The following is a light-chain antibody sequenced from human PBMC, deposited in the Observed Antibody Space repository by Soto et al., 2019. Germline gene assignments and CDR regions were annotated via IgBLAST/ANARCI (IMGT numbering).Light chain of an antibody. J-gene: IGKJ5*01. CDR2: GAS. Sequence: VLTQSQGTLSLSPGERATLSCRASQSVSSGYLAWYQQKPGQAPRLLIYGASTRATGIPDRFSGSGSGTDFTLTISRLEPEDFAVYYCQQYSSSPSIPFGQGARLAIK. V-gene: IGKV3-20*01. CDR1: QSVSSGY. CDR3: QQYSSSPSIP.